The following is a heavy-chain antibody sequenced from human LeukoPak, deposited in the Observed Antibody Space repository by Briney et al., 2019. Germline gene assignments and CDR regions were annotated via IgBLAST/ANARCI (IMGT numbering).Heavy chain of an antibody. V-gene: IGHV3-30*09. J-gene: IGHJ4*02. CDR2: ISYDGSNK. CDR1: GFTFGSYA. CDR3: ARDSFAVVVAASNFDY. Sequence: GGSLRLSCAASGFTFGSYAMHWVRQAPGKGLEWVAVISYDGSNKYYADSVKGRFAISRDNSKNTLYLQMNSLRAEDTAVYYCARDSFAVVVAASNFDYWGQGTLVTVSS. D-gene: IGHD2-15*01.